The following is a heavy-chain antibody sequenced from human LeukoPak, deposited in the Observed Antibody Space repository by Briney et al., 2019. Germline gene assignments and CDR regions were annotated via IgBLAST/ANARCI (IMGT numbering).Heavy chain of an antibody. CDR2: INPNSGGT. J-gene: IGHJ4*02. CDR3: AGGDYGSIPYFDY. D-gene: IGHD4/OR15-4a*01. Sequence: ASVKVSCKASGYTFTGYYMHWVRQAPGQGLEWMGWINPNSGGTNYAQKFQGRVTMTRDTSISTAYMELSRLRSDDTAVYYCAGGDYGSIPYFDYWGQGTPVTVSS. CDR1: GYTFTGYY. V-gene: IGHV1-2*02.